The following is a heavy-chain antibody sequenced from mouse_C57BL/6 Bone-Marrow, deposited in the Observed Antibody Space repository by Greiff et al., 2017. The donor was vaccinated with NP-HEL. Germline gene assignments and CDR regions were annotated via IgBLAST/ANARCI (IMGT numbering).Heavy chain of an antibody. CDR2: IDPSDSET. CDR3: ARDLDYGNYDAMDY. Sequence: QVQLQQPGAELVRPGSSVKLSCKASGYTFTSYWMHWVKQRPIQGLEWIGNIDPSDSETHYNQKFKDKATLTVDKSSSTAYMQRSSLTSEDSAVYYGARDLDYGNYDAMDYWGQGTSVTVSS. D-gene: IGHD2-1*01. V-gene: IGHV1-52*01. CDR1: GYTFTSYW. J-gene: IGHJ4*01.